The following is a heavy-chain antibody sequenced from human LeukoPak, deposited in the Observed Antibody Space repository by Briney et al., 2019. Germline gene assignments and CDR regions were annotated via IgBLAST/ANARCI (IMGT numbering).Heavy chain of an antibody. CDR3: ARAQGYCSGGSCYGDYYYGLDV. Sequence: SETLSLTCTVSGGSISSYYWSWIRQPPGKGLEWIGYSYYSGSTNYNPSLKSRVTISVDTSKSQFSLKLSSVTAADTAVYYCARAQGYCSGGSCYGDYYYGLDVWGQGTTVTVSS. CDR1: GGSISSYY. J-gene: IGHJ6*02. V-gene: IGHV4-59*01. CDR2: SYYSGST. D-gene: IGHD2-15*01.